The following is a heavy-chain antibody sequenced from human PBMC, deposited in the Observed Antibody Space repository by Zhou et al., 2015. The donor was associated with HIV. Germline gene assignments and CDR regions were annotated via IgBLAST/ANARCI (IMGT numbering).Heavy chain of an antibody. Sequence: QMQLVQSGSEVKRPGSSVKVSCKASGGTFGNYAIIWVRQAPGQGLEWMGGIMPVFGTTKYAQKFQGRVTITADRSTNTAYMDLRGLSSEDTAVYYCARDRGAARPDWRYFDLWGRGTLVSVSS. V-gene: IGHV1-69*06. J-gene: IGHJ2*01. CDR3: ARDRGAARPDWRYFDL. CDR2: IMPVFGTT. D-gene: IGHD6-6*01. CDR1: GGTFGNYA.